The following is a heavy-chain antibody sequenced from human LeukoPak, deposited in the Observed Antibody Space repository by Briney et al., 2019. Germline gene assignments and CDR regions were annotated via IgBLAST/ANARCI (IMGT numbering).Heavy chain of an antibody. CDR2: IFPGDSET. CDR3: ATSESQTRFDY. J-gene: IGHJ4*02. CDR1: GYSFTTHW. D-gene: IGHD1/OR15-1a*01. Sequence: GESLKISCKGSGYSFTTHWIGWVRQLPGKGLEWLGLIFPGDSETIYSPSLQGQVTISADKSINTAYLRWSSLKASDTAMYYCATSESQTRFDYWGQGTLVTVSS. V-gene: IGHV5-51*01.